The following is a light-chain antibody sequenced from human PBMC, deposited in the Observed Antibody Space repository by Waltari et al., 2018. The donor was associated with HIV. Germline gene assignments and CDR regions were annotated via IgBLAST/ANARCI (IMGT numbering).Light chain of an antibody. CDR3: HQYGRSPPA. CDR2: GAS. J-gene: IGKJ1*01. CDR1: QSVSSNF. V-gene: IGKV3-20*01. Sequence: EYVLTQSPGTLSLSPGERATLSCRASQSVSSNFLAWYQQKVGQAPRLLSYGASTRATGIPDRFSGSGSGTDFILTISSLEPEDFAVYYCHQYGRSPPAFGQGTKVEIK.